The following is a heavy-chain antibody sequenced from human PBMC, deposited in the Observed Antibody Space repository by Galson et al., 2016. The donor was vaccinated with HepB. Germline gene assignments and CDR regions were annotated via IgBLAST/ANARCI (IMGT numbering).Heavy chain of an antibody. V-gene: IGHV3-66*02. CDR3: ARGVYGDHGWFDY. J-gene: IGHJ4*02. D-gene: IGHD4-17*01. CDR1: GFTVSSNY. CDR2: IYSGGTT. Sequence: SLRLSCAASGFTVSSNYMTWVRQAPGKGLEYVSVIYSGGTTYYADSVKGRFTISRDNSKNTLFLQMNTLRAADTAVYYCARGVYGDHGWFDYWGQGTLVTVSS.